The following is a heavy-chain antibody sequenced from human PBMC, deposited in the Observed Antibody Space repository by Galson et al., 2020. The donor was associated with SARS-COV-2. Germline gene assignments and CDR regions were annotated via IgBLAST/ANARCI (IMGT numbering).Heavy chain of an antibody. CDR1: GFTFSSYG. CDR3: AKGLEWELLL. D-gene: IGHD1-26*01. Sequence: GESLKISCAASGFTFSSYGMHLVRQAPGKGLEWVAVIWYDGSNKYYADSVKGRFTISRDNSKNTLYLQMNSLRAEDTAVYYCAKGLEWELLLWGQGTLVTVSS. V-gene: IGHV3-33*06. J-gene: IGHJ4*02. CDR2: IWYDGSNK.